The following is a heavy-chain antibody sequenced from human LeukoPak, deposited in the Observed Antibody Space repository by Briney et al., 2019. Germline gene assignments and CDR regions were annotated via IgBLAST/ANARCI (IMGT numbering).Heavy chain of an antibody. CDR2: INTGNGNT. D-gene: IGHD3-9*01. CDR3: ARDSPGYYDILTGSLGY. V-gene: IGHV1-3*04. Sequence: GASVKVSCKASGYTFTSYAMHWVRQAPGQRLECMGWINTGNGNTKYSQEFQGRVTITRDTSASTAYMELSSLRSEDTAVYYCARDSPGYYDILTGSLGYWGQGTLVTVSS. CDR1: GYTFTSYA. J-gene: IGHJ4*02.